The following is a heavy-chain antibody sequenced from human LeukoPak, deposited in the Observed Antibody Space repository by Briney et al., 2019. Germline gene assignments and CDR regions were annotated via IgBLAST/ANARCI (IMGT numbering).Heavy chain of an antibody. J-gene: IGHJ4*02. Sequence: GGSLRLSCAASGFTFSTYFMGWVRPAPGKRLECVANMTPDGHEEYCVDSVKGRFTISRDNAWNSLFLQMNNLRVEDTATYYCVRWRARQSEFDSWGQGTLVTVSS. D-gene: IGHD3-3*01. CDR1: GFTFSTYF. V-gene: IGHV3-7*01. CDR2: MTPDGHEE. CDR3: VRWRARQSEFDS.